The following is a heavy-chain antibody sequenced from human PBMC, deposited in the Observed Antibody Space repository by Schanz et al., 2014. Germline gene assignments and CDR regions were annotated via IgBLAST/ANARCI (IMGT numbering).Heavy chain of an antibody. Sequence: QVQLVESGGYLVKPGGSLRLSCAASGFTFSDYYMSWIRQAPGKGLEWVSYISSSGSYTPYADSVKGRFTISRDNAKNSLHLQMYSLRAEDTALYYCAREAKWGQWYFDLWGRGSLVTVSS. D-gene: IGHD1-26*01. CDR3: AREAKWGQWYFDL. J-gene: IGHJ2*01. V-gene: IGHV3-11*06. CDR2: ISSSGSYT. CDR1: GFTFSDYY.